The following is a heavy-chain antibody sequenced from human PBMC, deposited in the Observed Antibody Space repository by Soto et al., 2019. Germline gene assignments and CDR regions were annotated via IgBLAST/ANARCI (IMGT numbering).Heavy chain of an antibody. V-gene: IGHV4-31*03. Sequence: QVQLQESGPGLVKPSQTLSLTCTVSGGSISSGGYYWSWIRQHPGKGLEWIGYIYYSGSTYYNPSLKSRVTISVDTSKNQFSLKLSSVTATDTAVYYCARDNCSGGSCYSLSWYFDLWGRGTLVTVSS. J-gene: IGHJ2*01. CDR2: IYYSGST. CDR1: GGSISSGGYY. D-gene: IGHD2-15*01. CDR3: ARDNCSGGSCYSLSWYFDL.